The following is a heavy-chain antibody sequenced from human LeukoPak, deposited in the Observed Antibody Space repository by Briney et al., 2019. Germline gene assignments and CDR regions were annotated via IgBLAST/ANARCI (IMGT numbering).Heavy chain of an antibody. CDR3: ARDLPPYYSDY. J-gene: IGHJ4*02. CDR1: GGTFSSYA. CDR2: IIPILGIA. V-gene: IGHV1-69*04. Sequence: ASVKVSCKASGGTFSSYAISWVRQAPGQGLEWMGRIIPILGIANYAQKFQGRVTITADKSTSTAYMDLSSLRSEDTAVYYCARDLPPYYSDYWGQGTLVTVSS.